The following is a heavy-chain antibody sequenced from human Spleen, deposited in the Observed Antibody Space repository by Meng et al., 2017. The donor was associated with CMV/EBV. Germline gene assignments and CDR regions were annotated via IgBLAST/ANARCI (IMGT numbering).Heavy chain of an antibody. Sequence: GSLRLSCSVSGGSFSGYYWSWIRQPPGKGLEWIGEINHLGTTKYNPSLKSRVTISGDTSKNHFSLTLTSVSAADMAVYFCAREYGYSTSWYDFWGQGTLVTVSS. V-gene: IGHV4-34*01. CDR1: GGSFSGYY. D-gene: IGHD2/OR15-2a*01. CDR2: INHLGTT. J-gene: IGHJ5*01. CDR3: AREYGYSTSWYDF.